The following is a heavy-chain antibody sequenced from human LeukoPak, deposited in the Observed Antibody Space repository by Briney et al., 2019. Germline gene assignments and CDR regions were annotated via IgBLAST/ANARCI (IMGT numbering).Heavy chain of an antibody. D-gene: IGHD2-15*01. CDR3: ASGLGFCSGSDCTNLVKDYYYGMNV. J-gene: IGHJ6*02. CDR1: GYTFTTYG. V-gene: IGHV1-18*01. Sequence: ASVKVSCKASGYTFTTYGISWVRQAPGQGLEWMGWISAYNGNSNYAQKLQDRVTMTTDTSTSTAYMELRSLRSDDTAVYYCASGLGFCSGSDCTNLVKDYYYGMNVWGQGTTVTVSS. CDR2: ISAYNGNS.